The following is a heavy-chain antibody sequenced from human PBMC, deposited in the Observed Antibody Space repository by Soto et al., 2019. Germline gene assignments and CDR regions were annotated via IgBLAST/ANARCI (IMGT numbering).Heavy chain of an antibody. D-gene: IGHD3-22*01. V-gene: IGHV3-30-3*01. Sequence: VRLVXXGGGXXXXXXXLXXSCAASGFTFSNYAMHWVRQAPGKGLEWVAVMSFDETKKYHAASVEGRFTISRDNSQNTLDLQMNSLRAEDTALYYCARSHAPYYYDTTGFFFGLDVWGQGTTVVVSS. CDR3: ARSHAPYYYDTTGFFFGLDV. CDR1: GFTFSNYA. CDR2: MSFDETKK. J-gene: IGHJ6*02.